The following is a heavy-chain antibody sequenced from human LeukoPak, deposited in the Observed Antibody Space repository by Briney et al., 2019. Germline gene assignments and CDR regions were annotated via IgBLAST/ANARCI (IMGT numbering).Heavy chain of an antibody. Sequence: PSETLSLTCTVSSGSISSSTYFWGWIRQPPGKGLEWIGGIYYSASTYYNPSLKSRVSISVDTSKNQFSLRLSSVTAADTALYFCARGPYSYDSSGAFDIWGQGTMVTVSS. CDR2: IYYSAST. D-gene: IGHD3-22*01. J-gene: IGHJ3*02. V-gene: IGHV4-39*07. CDR1: SGSISSSTYF. CDR3: ARGPYSYDSSGAFDI.